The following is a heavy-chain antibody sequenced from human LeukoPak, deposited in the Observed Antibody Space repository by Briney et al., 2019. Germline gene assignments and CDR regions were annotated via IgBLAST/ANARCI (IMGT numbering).Heavy chain of an antibody. J-gene: IGHJ4*02. CDR1: GYKFTDDY. D-gene: IGHD3-16*01. V-gene: IGHV1-2*02. CDR3: APTAEAYTGWWKV. CDR2: INPDSGFT. Sequence: ASVKLSCKASGYKFTDDYMHWGRQAPGQRLEFMGWINPDSGFTNYAQKFKGRVTMTRDTSLSTAYLEVRSLTSDDTAVYYCAPTAEAYTGWWKVWGQGTLVSVSS.